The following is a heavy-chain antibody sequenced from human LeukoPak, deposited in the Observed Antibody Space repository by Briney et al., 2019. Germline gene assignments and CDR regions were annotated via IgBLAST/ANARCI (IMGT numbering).Heavy chain of an antibody. D-gene: IGHD1-26*01. CDR1: GLTFSDFT. Sequence: TGGSLRLSCAASGLTFSDFTMSWVRQAPGKGLDRISGITNSGSDTYYADSVKGRLTISRDNSKNTLYLQMNGLRVEDTAIYYCAKDRGPGADFDYWGQGTLVTVSS. CDR2: ITNSGSDT. V-gene: IGHV3-23*01. CDR3: AKDRGPGADFDY. J-gene: IGHJ4*02.